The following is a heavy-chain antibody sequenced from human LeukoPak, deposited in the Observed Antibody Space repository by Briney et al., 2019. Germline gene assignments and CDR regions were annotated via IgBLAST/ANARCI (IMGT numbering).Heavy chain of an antibody. J-gene: IGHJ5*02. CDR3: ARQGADYYDSSGYYWDWFDP. CDR1: GGSISCSSYF. V-gene: IGHV4-39*01. Sequence: SETLSLTCTVSGGSISCSSYFWAGIRQPPGKGLEWFGCLYYRGSPYYNPSLKSRVTISVDTSKSQFSLKLSSVTAADTAVYYCARQGADYYDSSGYYWDWFDPWGQGTLVTGSS. D-gene: IGHD3-22*01. CDR2: LYYRGSP.